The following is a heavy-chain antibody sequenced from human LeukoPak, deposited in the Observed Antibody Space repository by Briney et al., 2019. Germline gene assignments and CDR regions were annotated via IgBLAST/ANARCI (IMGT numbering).Heavy chain of an antibody. CDR2: INAVNGNT. Sequence: GASVKVSCTTSGFTFTTYTMHWVRQAPGQRLEWMGWINAVNGNTQYSQKFQGRVTMTRDTSTNTAYMELSALTSEDTAVYYCARNPPRTGDFNSWGQGALVTVSS. CDR1: GFTFTTYT. D-gene: IGHD7-27*01. J-gene: IGHJ4*02. CDR3: ARNPPRTGDFNS. V-gene: IGHV1-3*01.